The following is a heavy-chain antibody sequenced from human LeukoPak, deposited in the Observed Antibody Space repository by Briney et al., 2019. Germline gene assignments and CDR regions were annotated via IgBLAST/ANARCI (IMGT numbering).Heavy chain of an antibody. CDR2: ISGSGSST. J-gene: IGHJ4*02. V-gene: IGHV3-23*01. D-gene: IGHD5-24*01. Sequence: GGSLRLSCAASGFTFSSYAMSWVRQAPGKGLEWVSAISGSGSSTYYADSVKGRFTISRDDSKNTLYLQMNSLRAEDTALYYCAKRDGYNSNPLKDWGQGTLVTVSS. CDR3: AKRDGYNSNPLKD. CDR1: GFTFSSYA.